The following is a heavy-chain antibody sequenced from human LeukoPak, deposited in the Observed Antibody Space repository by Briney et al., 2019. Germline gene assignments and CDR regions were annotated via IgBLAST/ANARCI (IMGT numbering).Heavy chain of an antibody. CDR1: GFAFNSYD. CDR2: ITTDT. V-gene: IGHV3-23*01. CDR3: ARGEGYDSSGYYYYGMDV. D-gene: IGHD3-22*01. J-gene: IGHJ6*02. Sequence: GGSLRLSCAASGFAFNSYDMTWVRRAPGKGLEWVSLITTDTYYADSVRGRFTISRDNSKNTLYLQMNSLRDEDTAVYYCARGEGYDSSGYYYYGMDVWGQGTTVTVSS.